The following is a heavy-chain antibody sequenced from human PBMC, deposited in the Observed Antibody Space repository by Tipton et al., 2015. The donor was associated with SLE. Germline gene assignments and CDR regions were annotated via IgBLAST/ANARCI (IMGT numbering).Heavy chain of an antibody. CDR1: GGSVSSGSYY. D-gene: IGHD6-19*01. J-gene: IGHJ4*02. CDR3: ARDGYSSGWYSIDY. V-gene: IGHV4-61*01. Sequence: TLSLTCTVSGGSVSSGSYYWSWIRQPPGKGLEWIGYIYYSVNTNYNPSLKSRVTISVDTSKNQFSLKLSSVTAADTAVYYCARDGYSSGWYSIDYWGQGTLVTVSS. CDR2: IYYSVNT.